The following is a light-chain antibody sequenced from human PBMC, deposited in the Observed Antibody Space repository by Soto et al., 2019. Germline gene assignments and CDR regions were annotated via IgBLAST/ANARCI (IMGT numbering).Light chain of an antibody. CDR1: SSDVGGYNY. Sequence: SALTQPPSASGSPGQSVTISCTGTSSDVGGYNYVSWDQQHPGKAPKLIIYEVSQRPSGVPDRFSGSKSGNTASLTVSGLQAEDEADYYCSSYAGSNYVFGTGTKVTVL. J-gene: IGLJ1*01. CDR3: SSYAGSNYV. V-gene: IGLV2-8*01. CDR2: EVS.